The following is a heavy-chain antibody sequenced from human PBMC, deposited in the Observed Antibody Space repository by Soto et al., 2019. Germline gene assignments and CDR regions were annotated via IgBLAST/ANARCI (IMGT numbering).Heavy chain of an antibody. D-gene: IGHD1-1*01. Sequence: QVQLQQWGAGLLKPSETLSLPCAVNGGFVSSGSYYWSWIRQPPGKGLEWIGEMSHSGGTHFYPSLKSRVTISVDTSKNQVSLKMTSVTAADTALYYCARVERGTATTVVDAFDIWGPGTMVTVS. J-gene: IGHJ3*02. CDR2: MSHSGGT. V-gene: IGHV4-34*01. CDR1: GGFVSSGSYY. CDR3: ARVERGTATTVVDAFDI.